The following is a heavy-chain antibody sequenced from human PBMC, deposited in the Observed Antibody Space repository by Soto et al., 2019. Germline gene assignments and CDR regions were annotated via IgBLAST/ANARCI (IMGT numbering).Heavy chain of an antibody. CDR1: GFTFSSYG. J-gene: IGHJ6*03. V-gene: IGHV3-7*01. CDR2: IKQDGSEK. CDR3: AKGRGYMDV. Sequence: GGSLRLSCGASGFTFSSYGRSWVRQAPGKGLEWVANIKQDGSEKYYVDSVKGRFTISRDNAKNSLYLQMNSLRAEDTAVYYCAKGRGYMDVWGKGTTVTVSS.